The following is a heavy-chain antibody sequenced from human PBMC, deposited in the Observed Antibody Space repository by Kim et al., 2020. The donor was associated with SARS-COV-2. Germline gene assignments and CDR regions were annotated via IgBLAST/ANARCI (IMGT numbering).Heavy chain of an antibody. V-gene: IGHV4-39*07. J-gene: IGHJ4*02. CDR3: ARDYNFNTNFDL. Sequence: SETPSLTCTVSGDSIISSNYYWGWIRQPPGKGLEWIGTIYYSGSTYYNPSLKSRVTMSVDTSKNQFSLKLSSVTAADTAVYFCARDYNFNTNFDLWGQGTMVTVSS. CDR1: GDSIISSNYY. D-gene: IGHD3-3*01. CDR2: IYYSGST.